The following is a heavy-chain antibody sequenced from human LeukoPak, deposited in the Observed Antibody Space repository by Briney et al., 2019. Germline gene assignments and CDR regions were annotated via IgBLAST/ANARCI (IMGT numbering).Heavy chain of an antibody. CDR1: GGSISSGSYY. Sequence: SETLSLTCTVSGGSISSGSYYWSWIRQPPGKGLEWIGYIYYSGSTNYNPSLKSRVTISVDTSKNQFSLKLSSVTAADTAVYYCARDLGDTDDAFDIWGQGTMVTVSS. CDR2: IYYSGST. V-gene: IGHV4-61*01. CDR3: ARDLGDTDDAFDI. D-gene: IGHD2-21*01. J-gene: IGHJ3*02.